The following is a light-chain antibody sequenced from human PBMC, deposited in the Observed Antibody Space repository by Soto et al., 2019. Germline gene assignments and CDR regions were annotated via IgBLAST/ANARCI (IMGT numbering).Light chain of an antibody. Sequence: QSALTQPPSASGTPGQSVTISCSGSSSNIGTNTVNWYQQFPRSAPKLLMYSSNQRPSGVPDRFSGSKSGTSASLAISGLQSEDEADYYCAAWDGSLNVVLFGGGTQLTVL. V-gene: IGLV1-44*01. J-gene: IGLJ3*02. CDR2: SSN. CDR3: AAWDGSLNVVL. CDR1: SSNIGTNT.